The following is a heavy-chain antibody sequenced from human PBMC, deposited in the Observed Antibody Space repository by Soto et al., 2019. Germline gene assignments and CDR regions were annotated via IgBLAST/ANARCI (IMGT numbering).Heavy chain of an antibody. D-gene: IGHD6-13*01. J-gene: IGHJ4*01. Sequence: QITLKESGPTLVKPTQTLTLTCTFSGFSLSTSGVGVGWIRQPPGKALEWLALIYWNDDKRYSPSLKSRLTITKNNSTNHVVLITTTMEPVDKTTYYCSPRPGIAAAGVYSFDNWGQGTMVTVSS. CDR3: SPRPGIAAAGVYSFDN. V-gene: IGHV2-5*01. CDR1: GFSLSTSGVG. CDR2: IYWNDDK.